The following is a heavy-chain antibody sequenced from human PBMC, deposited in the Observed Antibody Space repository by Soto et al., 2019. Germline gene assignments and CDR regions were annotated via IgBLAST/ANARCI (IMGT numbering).Heavy chain of an antibody. V-gene: IGHV1-18*01. J-gene: IGHJ4*02. Sequence: QVQLVQSGAEVKKPGDSVKVSCKASGYTFASYAIRWMRQAPGQGLEWMGWISAYNGNTNYAQKLQGRVTMTTNTPTSTVYRELRSVRSNDTAVYYCARDPPPPDYWGQGTLVTVSS. CDR3: ARDPPPPDY. CDR1: GYTFASYA. CDR2: ISAYNGNT.